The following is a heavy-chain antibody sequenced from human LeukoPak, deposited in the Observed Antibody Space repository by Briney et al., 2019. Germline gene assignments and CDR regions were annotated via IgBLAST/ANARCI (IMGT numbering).Heavy chain of an antibody. V-gene: IGHV1-69*01. Sequence: SVKVSCKASGGTFSSYAISWVRQAPGQGLEWMGGTIPTFDTANYAQKFQGRVTITADESTSTGYMELSSLRSEDTAVYYCARSPYDSSAYHLSHYFDYWGQGTLVTVSS. CDR3: ARSPYDSSAYHLSHYFDY. D-gene: IGHD3-22*01. CDR1: GGTFSSYA. CDR2: TIPTFDTA. J-gene: IGHJ4*02.